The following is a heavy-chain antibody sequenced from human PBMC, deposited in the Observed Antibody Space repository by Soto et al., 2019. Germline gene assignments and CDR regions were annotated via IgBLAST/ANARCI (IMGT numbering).Heavy chain of an antibody. CDR2: IYYSGST. V-gene: IGHV4-59*01. CDR3: ARAAYGGYSFGLDY. CDR1: GGSISSYY. Sequence: PSETLSLTCTVSGGSISSYYWSWIRQPPGKGLEWIGYIYYSGSTNYNPSIKSRVTISVDTSKNQFSLKLSSVTAADTAVYYCARAAYGGYSFGLDYWGQGTLVTVSS. J-gene: IGHJ4*02. D-gene: IGHD5-12*01.